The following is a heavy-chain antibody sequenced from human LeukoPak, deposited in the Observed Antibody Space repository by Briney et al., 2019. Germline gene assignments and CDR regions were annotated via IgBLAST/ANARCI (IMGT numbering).Heavy chain of an antibody. V-gene: IGHV4-4*02. Sequence: SGTLSLTCAVSGGSILTTNWWSWVRQPPGKGLEWIGEVHLSGASNYNPSLKSRDNMSIDKSKNQLSLELTSVTAADTAIYYCTRESEAFSPFGFWGQGALLTVSS. CDR3: TRESEAFSPFGF. CDR1: GGSILTTNW. J-gene: IGHJ4*02. CDR2: VHLSGAS.